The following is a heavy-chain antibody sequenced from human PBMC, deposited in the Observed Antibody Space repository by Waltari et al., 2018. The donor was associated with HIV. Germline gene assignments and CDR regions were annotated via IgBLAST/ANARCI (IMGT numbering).Heavy chain of an antibody. D-gene: IGHD3-22*01. Sequence: QVQLVQSGSELKKPGASVKVSCKASGYSFTSDGMNCVRQAPGQGLEWMGWTNTNTGNPAYAQGFTGRFVLSLDTSVSTAYLQISSLKAEDTAVYYCATFSGYHGGVYWGQGTLVTVSS. CDR3: ATFSGYHGGVY. J-gene: IGHJ4*02. V-gene: IGHV7-4-1*02. CDR2: TNTNTGNP. CDR1: GYSFTSDG.